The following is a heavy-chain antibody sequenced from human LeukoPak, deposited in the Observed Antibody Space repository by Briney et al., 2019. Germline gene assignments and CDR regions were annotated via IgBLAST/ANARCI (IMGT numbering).Heavy chain of an antibody. D-gene: IGHD3-3*02. V-gene: IGHV3-53*01. CDR1: GFTVSSNY. Sequence: PGGSLRLSCAASGFTVSSNYMNWVRQAPGKGLEWVSIIYSGDDTYYADSVKGRFTISRDNSKNTLYLQMNSLRADDTAVYYCAKAAFSRTSYFDYWGQGTLVTASS. CDR3: AKAAFSRTSYFDY. CDR2: IYSGDDT. J-gene: IGHJ4*02.